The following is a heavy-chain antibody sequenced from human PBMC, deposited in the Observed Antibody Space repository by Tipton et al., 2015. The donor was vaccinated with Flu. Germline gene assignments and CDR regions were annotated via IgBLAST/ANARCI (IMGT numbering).Heavy chain of an antibody. CDR3: ARRDYSNYVSDPKSWFDP. Sequence: GEALASDYYWGWIRQPPGRGLEWIGTVSRTGSTIYNPSLKSRVTISIDTSKNQFSLKMKSRTASDMAVNYCARRDYSNYVSDPKSWFDPWCQGTLVAVSS. J-gene: IGHJ5*02. V-gene: IGHV4-38-2*01. CDR2: VSRTGST. D-gene: IGHD4-11*01. CDR1: GEALASDYY.